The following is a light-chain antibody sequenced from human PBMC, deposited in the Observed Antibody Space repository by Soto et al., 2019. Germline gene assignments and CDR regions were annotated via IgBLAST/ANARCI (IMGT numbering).Light chain of an antibody. V-gene: IGKV3-15*01. CDR3: LQYGNWPEYS. CDR2: GAS. CDR1: QSVGHN. Sequence: ETVVTQSPVTLYVSPGEGATLSCRTSQSVGHNLAWYQQKPGQAPRPLIYGASTRITGISDRFSGSGSGTELTLTITSLQSDDFVVDYCLQYGNWPEYSFGQGTRLQIK. J-gene: IGKJ2*03.